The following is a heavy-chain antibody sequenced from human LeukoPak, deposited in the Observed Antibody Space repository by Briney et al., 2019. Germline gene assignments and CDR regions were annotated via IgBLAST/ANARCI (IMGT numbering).Heavy chain of an antibody. V-gene: IGHV7-4-1*02. CDR1: GYTFTSYA. J-gene: IGHJ4*02. CDR3: AREVLYSSSWYCLVY. CDR2: INTNTGNP. Sequence: AASVKVSGKASGYTFTSYAMNWVRQAPGQGLEWMGWINTNTGNPTYAQGFTGRFVFSLDTSVSTAYLQISSLKAEDTAVYYCAREVLYSSSWYCLVYWGQGTLVTVSS. D-gene: IGHD6-13*01.